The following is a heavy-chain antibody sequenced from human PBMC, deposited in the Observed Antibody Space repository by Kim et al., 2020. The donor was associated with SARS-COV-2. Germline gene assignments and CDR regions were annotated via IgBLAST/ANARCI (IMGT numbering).Heavy chain of an antibody. V-gene: IGHV4-39*01. CDR3: ARHYYDSSGYYYEFDY. CDR1: GGSISSSSYY. Sequence: SETLSLTCTVSGGSISSSSYYWGWIRQPPGKGLEWIGSIYYSGSTYYNPSLKSRVTISVDTSKNQFSLKLSSVTAADTAVYYCARHYYDSSGYYYEFDYWGQGTLVTVSS. D-gene: IGHD3-22*01. J-gene: IGHJ4*02. CDR2: IYYSGST.